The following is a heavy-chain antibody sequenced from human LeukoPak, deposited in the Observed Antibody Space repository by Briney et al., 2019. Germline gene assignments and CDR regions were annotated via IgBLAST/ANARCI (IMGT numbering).Heavy chain of an antibody. J-gene: IGHJ4*02. CDR2: IYYRGST. V-gene: IGHV4-59*01. D-gene: IGHD4-17*01. CDR1: GGSINNYY. CDR3: ARGGDYGDLRYFDY. Sequence: SETLSLTCTLSGGSINNYYWSWIRQPPGKGLEWIGYIYYRGSTNYNPSLKSRVTFSVDTSKNQFSLKLNSVTAADTAVYYCARGGDYGDLRYFDYWGQGTLVTVPS.